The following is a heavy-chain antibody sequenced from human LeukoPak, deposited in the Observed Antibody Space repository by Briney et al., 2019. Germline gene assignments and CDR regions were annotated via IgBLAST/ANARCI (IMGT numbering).Heavy chain of an antibody. CDR2: ISSSSSTI. J-gene: IGHJ3*02. V-gene: IGHV3-48*01. D-gene: IGHD4-17*01. CDR3: ARDTGDYNAFDI. Sequence: GGSLGLSRAASGFTFSSYSMNWVRQAPGKGLEWVSYISSSSSTIYYADSVKGRFTISRDNAKNSLYLQMNSLRAEDTAVYYCARDTGDYNAFDIWGQGTMVTVSS. CDR1: GFTFSSYS.